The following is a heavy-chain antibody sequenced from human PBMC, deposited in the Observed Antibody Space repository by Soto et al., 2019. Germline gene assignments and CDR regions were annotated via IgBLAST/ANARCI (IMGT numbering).Heavy chain of an antibody. J-gene: IGHJ3*02. D-gene: IGHD3-22*01. CDR2: IIPIFGTA. Sequence: SVKVSCKASGGTFSSYAISWVRQAPGQGLEWMGGIIPIFGTANYAQKFQGRVTITADESTSTAYMELSSLRSEDTAVYYCARDRHYYDSSGYYPHDAFDIWGQGTMVPGSS. V-gene: IGHV1-69*13. CDR3: ARDRHYYDSSGYYPHDAFDI. CDR1: GGTFSSYA.